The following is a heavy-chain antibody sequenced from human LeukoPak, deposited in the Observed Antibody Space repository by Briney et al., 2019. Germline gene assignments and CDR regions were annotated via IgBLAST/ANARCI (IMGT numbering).Heavy chain of an antibody. D-gene: IGHD3-22*01. CDR3: AGGGDYYDSSGYWFWYAFDI. CDR2: IYTSGST. J-gene: IGHJ3*02. Sequence: SETLSLTCTVSGGSISSGGYYWSWIRQPAGKGLEWIGRIYTSGSTNYNPSLKSRVTMSVDTSKNQFSLKLSSVTAADTAVYYCAGGGDYYDSSGYWFWYAFDIWGQGTMVTVSS. CDR1: GGSISSGGYY. V-gene: IGHV4-61*02.